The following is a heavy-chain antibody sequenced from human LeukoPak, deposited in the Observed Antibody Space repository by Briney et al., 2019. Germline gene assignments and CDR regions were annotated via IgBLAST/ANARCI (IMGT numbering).Heavy chain of an antibody. J-gene: IGHJ4*02. V-gene: IGHV3-23*01. CDR1: GFTFSSYA. D-gene: IGHD5-18*01. CDR2: ISGSGGST. Sequence: GGSLRLSCAASGFTFSSYAMSWVRQAPGKGLEWVSAISGSGGSTYYADSVKGRFTISRDNSKNTLYLQMNSLRAEDTAVYYCAKGRIQLWLPYLDYWGQGTLVTVSS. CDR3: AKGRIQLWLPYLDY.